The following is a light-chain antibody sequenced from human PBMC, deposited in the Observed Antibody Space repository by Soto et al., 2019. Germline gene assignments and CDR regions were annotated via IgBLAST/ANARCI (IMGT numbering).Light chain of an antibody. Sequence: TQPPSPSGSPWQSVTISCPGNSSDVGGYNYVSWYQQHPGKAPKLMIYEVSKRPSGVPDRFSGSKSGNTASLTVSGLQAEDEADYYCSSYAGSNTVVFGGGTQLTVL. CDR2: EVS. V-gene: IGLV2-8*01. J-gene: IGLJ2*01. CDR3: SSYAGSNTVV. CDR1: SSDVGGYNY.